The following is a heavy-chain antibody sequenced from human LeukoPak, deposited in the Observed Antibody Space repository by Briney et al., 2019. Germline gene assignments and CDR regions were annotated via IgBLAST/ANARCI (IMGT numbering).Heavy chain of an antibody. CDR1: GFTFNNYG. V-gene: IGHV3-23*01. CDR2: ISSSGGST. CDR3: AKDAQYYYGSGTYFDY. Sequence: GGSLRLSCAASGFTFNNYGMTWVRQAPGKGLEWVSFISSSGGSTYYADSVKGRFTISRDSSKNTLYLQMNSLRAGDTAVYYCAKDAQYYYGSGTYFDYWGQGTLVTVSS. J-gene: IGHJ4*02. D-gene: IGHD3-10*01.